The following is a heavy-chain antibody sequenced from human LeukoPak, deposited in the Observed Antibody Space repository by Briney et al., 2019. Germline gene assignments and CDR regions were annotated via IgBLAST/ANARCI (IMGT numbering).Heavy chain of an antibody. D-gene: IGHD1-26*01. V-gene: IGHV4-34*01. CDR3: ARGPYQGGASS. J-gene: IGHJ4*02. CDR2: INHSGST. CDR1: GGSFSGYY. Sequence: SETLSLTCAVYGGSFSGYYWSWIRQPPGKGLEWIGEINHSGSTNYNPSLKSRVTISVDTSKNQFSLKLSSVTAADTAVYYCARGPYQGGASSWGQGTLVTVSS.